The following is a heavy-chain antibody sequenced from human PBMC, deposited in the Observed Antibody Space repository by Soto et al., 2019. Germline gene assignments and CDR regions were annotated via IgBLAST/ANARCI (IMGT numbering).Heavy chain of an antibody. CDR2: IWYDGSNK. D-gene: IGHD3-10*01. J-gene: IGHJ4*02. CDR3: ARGRGLNDY. V-gene: IGHV3-33*01. Sequence: QVQLVESGGGVVQPGRSLRLSCAASGFTFSSYGMHWVRQAPGKGLEWVAVIWYDGSNKYYADSVKGRFTISRDNSKNTLYLQMNSLRAEDTAVDYCARGRGLNDYWGQGTLVTVSS. CDR1: GFTFSSYG.